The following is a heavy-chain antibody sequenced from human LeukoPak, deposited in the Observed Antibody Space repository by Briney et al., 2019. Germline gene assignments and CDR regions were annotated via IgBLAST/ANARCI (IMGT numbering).Heavy chain of an antibody. CDR2: ISGDGGST. D-gene: IGHD5-18*01. CDR3: AKDIVDTAMGRGGNWFDP. V-gene: IGHV3-43*02. Sequence: PGGSLRLSCAASGFTFDDYAMHWVRQAPGEGLEWVSLISGDGGSTYYADSVEGRFTISRDNSKNSLYLQMNSLRTEDTALYYCAKDIVDTAMGRGGNWFDPWGQGTLVTVSS. CDR1: GFTFDDYA. J-gene: IGHJ5*02.